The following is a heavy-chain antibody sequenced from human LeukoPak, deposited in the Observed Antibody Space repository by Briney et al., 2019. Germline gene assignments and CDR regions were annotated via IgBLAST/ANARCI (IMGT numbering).Heavy chain of an antibody. D-gene: IGHD3-3*01. CDR2: ISAYNGNT. Sequence: ASVKVSCKASGYTFTSYGISWVRQAPGQGLEWMGWISAYNGNTNYAQKLQGRVTMTTDTSTSTAYMELRSLRSDDTAVYYCARVRLYDFWSGHYQYYFDYWGQGTLVTVSS. CDR1: GYTFTSYG. V-gene: IGHV1-18*01. J-gene: IGHJ4*02. CDR3: ARVRLYDFWSGHYQYYFDY.